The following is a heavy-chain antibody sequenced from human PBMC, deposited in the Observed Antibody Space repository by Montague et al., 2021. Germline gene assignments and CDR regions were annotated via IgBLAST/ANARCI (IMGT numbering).Heavy chain of an antibody. CDR2: TRYRSKWTS. CDR1: GDSVGGDAAT. V-gene: IGHV6-1*01. D-gene: IGHD4-17*01. CDR3: VRDTGSAQAGFDA. J-gene: IGHJ4*02. Sequence: CAISGDSVGGDAATCNSEKQSPAVGLAWLGVTRYRSKWTSDYATSVEGRISIDPDTSKNQFFLHLRSVTPEDTGVYYCVRDTGSAQAGFDAWGQGTLVTVSS.